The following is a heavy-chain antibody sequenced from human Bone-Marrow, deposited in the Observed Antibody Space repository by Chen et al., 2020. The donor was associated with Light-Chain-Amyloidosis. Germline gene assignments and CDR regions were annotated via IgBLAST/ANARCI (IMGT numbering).Heavy chain of an antibody. CDR2: INWDSTAT. CDR3: VRDHNWAFDI. V-gene: IGHV3-48*01. CDR1: GFVFSAYS. J-gene: IGHJ3*02. Sequence: GGSLRLSYVAPGFVFSAYSMNWVRQAPGKGLEWNSYINWDSTATYYPDSMRGRCTISRDNGKNSLYLQLNSLRAEDTALYFCVRDHNWAFDIWGQGTVVTVSS.